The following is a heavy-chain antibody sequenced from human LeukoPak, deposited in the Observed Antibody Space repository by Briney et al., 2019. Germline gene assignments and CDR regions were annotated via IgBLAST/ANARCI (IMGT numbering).Heavy chain of an antibody. J-gene: IGHJ2*01. CDR1: GYSFTSYW. Sequence: GESLKISCKGSGYSFTSYWIGWVRQMPEKGLEWMGSIYPGDSDTRYSPSFQGQVTISADKSISTAYLQWSSLKASDTAMYYCARTQQLVLSLYWYFDLWGRGTLVTVFS. D-gene: IGHD6-13*01. CDR3: ARTQQLVLSLYWYFDL. V-gene: IGHV5-51*01. CDR2: IYPGDSDT.